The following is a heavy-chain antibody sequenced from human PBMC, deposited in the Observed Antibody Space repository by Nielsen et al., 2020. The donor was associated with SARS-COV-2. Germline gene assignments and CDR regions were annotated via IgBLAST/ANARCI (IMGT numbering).Heavy chain of an antibody. J-gene: IGHJ4*02. Sequence: LKISCAASGFTFSSYGMHWVRQAPGKGLEWVAVISYDGSNKYYADSVKGRFTISRDNSKNTLYLQMNSLRAEDTAVYYCAKDPVGYSYGQDRDYWGQGTLVTVSS. D-gene: IGHD5-18*01. CDR2: ISYDGSNK. CDR3: AKDPVGYSYGQDRDY. V-gene: IGHV3-30*18. CDR1: GFTFSSYG.